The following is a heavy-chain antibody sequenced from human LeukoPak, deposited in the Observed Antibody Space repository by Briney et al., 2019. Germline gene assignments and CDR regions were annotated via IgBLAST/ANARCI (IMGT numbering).Heavy chain of an antibody. V-gene: IGHV4-4*02. Sequence: PSETLSLTCAVSGVSISSSEWWIWVRPPPGQGLEWIGEIHRYGRTRYTPSLKSRVTMSIDYSKNQFSLKVSSVTAADTAIYYCGKTDIYFNPIDYWGPGSLVTVSS. D-gene: IGHD3-9*01. J-gene: IGHJ4*02. CDR1: GVSISSSEW. CDR3: GKTDIYFNPIDY. CDR2: IHRYGRT.